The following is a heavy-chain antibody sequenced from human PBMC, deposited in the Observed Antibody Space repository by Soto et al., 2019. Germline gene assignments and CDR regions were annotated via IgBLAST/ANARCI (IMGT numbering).Heavy chain of an antibody. CDR3: ARSPRPYYDILTGYYHNFYYYYMDV. CDR1: GGSISSYY. V-gene: IGHV4-59*01. Sequence: SETLSLTCTVSGGSISSYYWSWIRQPPGKGLEWIGYIYYSGSTNYNPSLKSRVTISVDTSKNQFSLKLSSVTAADTAVYYCARSPRPYYDILTGYYHNFYYYYMDVWGKGTTVTVSS. D-gene: IGHD3-9*01. CDR2: IYYSGST. J-gene: IGHJ6*03.